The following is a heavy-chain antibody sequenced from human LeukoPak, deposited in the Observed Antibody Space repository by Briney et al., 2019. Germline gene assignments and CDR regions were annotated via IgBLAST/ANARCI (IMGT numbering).Heavy chain of an antibody. D-gene: IGHD6-13*01. J-gene: IGHJ5*02. V-gene: IGHV4-30-4*07. CDR1: GGSISSGGYS. Sequence: SETLSLTCAVSGGSISSGGYSWSWIRQPPGKGLEWIGYIYYSGSTYYNPSLKSRVTISVDTSKNQFSLKLSSVTAADTAVYYCAKDRYSSTWYSSDWFDPWGQGTLVTVSS. CDR2: IYYSGST. CDR3: AKDRYSSTWYSSDWFDP.